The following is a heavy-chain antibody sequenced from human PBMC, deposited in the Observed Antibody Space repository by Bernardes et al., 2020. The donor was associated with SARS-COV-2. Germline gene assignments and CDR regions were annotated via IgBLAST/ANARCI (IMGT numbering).Heavy chain of an antibody. CDR2: MYYDGSV. V-gene: IGHV4-59*01. CDR1: GGSISGYY. J-gene: IGHJ5*02. CDR3: ARVFLRGVNPWFDT. D-gene: IGHD3-10*01. Sequence: SETLSLTCTVSGGSISGYYWSWIRQPPGKGLEWIGFMYYDGSVNYNPSLRSRVITSVETSKNQFSLKLSSVTAADTAVYYCARVFLRGVNPWFDTWGQGTLVTVSS.